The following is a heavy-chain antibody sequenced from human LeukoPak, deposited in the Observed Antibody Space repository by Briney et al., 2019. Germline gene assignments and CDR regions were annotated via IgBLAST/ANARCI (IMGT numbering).Heavy chain of an antibody. D-gene: IGHD3-22*01. J-gene: IGHJ6*03. CDR1: GYTFTSYA. CDR2: INTNTGNP. Sequence: EASVKVSCKASGYTFTSYAMNWVRQAPGQGLEWMGWINTNTGNPTYAQGFTGRFVFSLDTSVSTAYLQISSLKAEDTAVYYCARGDSSGFWYYYMDVWGKGTTVTVSS. V-gene: IGHV7-4-1*02. CDR3: ARGDSSGFWYYYMDV.